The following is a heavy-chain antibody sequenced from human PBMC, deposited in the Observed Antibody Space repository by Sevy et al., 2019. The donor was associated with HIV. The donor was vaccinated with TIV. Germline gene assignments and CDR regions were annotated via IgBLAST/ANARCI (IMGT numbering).Heavy chain of an antibody. D-gene: IGHD3-10*01. CDR3: ARGPVSHSSAYFDY. J-gene: IGHJ4*02. CDR1: GGTFSSYA. Sequence: ASVKVSCKASGGTFSSYAISWVRQAPGQGLEWMGGIIPIFGTANYAQKFQGRVTITADESTSTAYMELSSLRSEDTAVYYCARGPVSHSSAYFDYWGQGTLVTVSS. V-gene: IGHV1-69*13. CDR2: IIPIFGTA.